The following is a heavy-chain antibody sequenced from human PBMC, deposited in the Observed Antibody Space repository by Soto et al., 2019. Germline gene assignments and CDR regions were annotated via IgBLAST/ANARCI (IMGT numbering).Heavy chain of an antibody. CDR3: ARDMDMITFGGVIVSAFDI. J-gene: IGHJ3*02. D-gene: IGHD3-16*02. CDR2: ISAYNGNT. V-gene: IGHV1-18*01. Sequence: ASVKVSCKASGYTFTSYGISWVRQAPGQGLEWMGWISAYNGNTNYAQKLQGRVTMTTDTSTSTAYMELRSLRSDDTAVYYCARDMDMITFGGVIVSAFDIWGQGTMVTVSS. CDR1: GYTFTSYG.